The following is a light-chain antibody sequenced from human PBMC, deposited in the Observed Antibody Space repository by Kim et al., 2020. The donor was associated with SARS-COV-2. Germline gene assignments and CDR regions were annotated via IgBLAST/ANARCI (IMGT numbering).Light chain of an antibody. CDR2: DAS. J-gene: IGKJ2*01. CDR3: QQRSNWPPET. Sequence: LSPGERATLSCRASQSVSSYLAWYQQKPGQAPRLLIYDASNRATGIPARFSGSGSGTDFTLTISSLEPEDFAVYYCQQRSNWPPETFGQGTKLEIK. CDR1: QSVSSY. V-gene: IGKV3-11*01.